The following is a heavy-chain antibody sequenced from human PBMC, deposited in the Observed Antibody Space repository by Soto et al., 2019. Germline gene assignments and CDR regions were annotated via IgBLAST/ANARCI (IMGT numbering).Heavy chain of an antibody. Sequence: SQTLSLTCAISGDSVSSNSAAWNWIRQSPSRGLEWLGRTYYRSKWYNDYAVSVKSRITINPDTSKNQFSLQLNSVTPEDTAVYYCAREDSSGYKGHYYYYGMDVWGQGTTVTVFS. CDR2: TYYRSKWYN. V-gene: IGHV6-1*01. J-gene: IGHJ6*02. CDR1: GDSVSSNSAA. CDR3: AREDSSGYKGHYYYYGMDV. D-gene: IGHD6-19*01.